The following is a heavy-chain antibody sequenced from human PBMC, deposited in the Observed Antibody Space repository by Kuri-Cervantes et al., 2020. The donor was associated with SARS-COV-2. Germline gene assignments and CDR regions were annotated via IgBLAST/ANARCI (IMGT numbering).Heavy chain of an antibody. V-gene: IGHV3-30-3*01. D-gene: IGHD3-3*01. Sequence: GGSLRLSCTASGFIFSDYYMTWIRQAPGKGLEWVAVISYDGSNKYYADSVKGRFTISRDNSKNTLYLQMNSLKTEDTAVYYCTRDDFWSGFAPYWGQGTLVTVSS. CDR1: GFIFSDYY. J-gene: IGHJ4*02. CDR2: ISYDGSNK. CDR3: TRDDFWSGFAPY.